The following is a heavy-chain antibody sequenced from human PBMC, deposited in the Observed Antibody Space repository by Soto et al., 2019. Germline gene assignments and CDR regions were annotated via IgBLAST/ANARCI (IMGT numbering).Heavy chain of an antibody. Sequence: QVQLVQSGAEVKKPGASVKVSCKASGYTFTGYYMHWVRQAPGQGLEWMGWINPNSGGTNYAQKFQGWVTMTRDTSISTGYKGLGRVGTDDTGVFYCAGNGEGKTGNSDLDYWGQGTLVTVFS. D-gene: IGHD2-8*01. J-gene: IGHJ4*01. CDR3: AGNGEGKTGNSDLDY. V-gene: IGHV1-2*04. CDR2: INPNSGGT. CDR1: GYTFTGYY.